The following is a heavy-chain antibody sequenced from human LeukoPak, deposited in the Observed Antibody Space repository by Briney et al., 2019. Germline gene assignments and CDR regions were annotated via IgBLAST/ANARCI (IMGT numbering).Heavy chain of an antibody. D-gene: IGHD1-26*01. J-gene: IGHJ4*02. V-gene: IGHV1-69*13. CDR2: IIPIFGTA. CDR1: GGTFSSYA. Sequence: ASVTVSCTASGGTFSSYAISWVRQAPGQGLEWMGGIIPIFGTANYAQKFQGRVTITADESTSTAYMELSSPRSEDTAVYYCARELLEWELVYWGQGTLVTVSA. CDR3: ARELLEWELVY.